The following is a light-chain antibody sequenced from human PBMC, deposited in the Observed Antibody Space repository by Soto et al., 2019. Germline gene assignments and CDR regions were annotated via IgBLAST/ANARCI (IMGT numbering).Light chain of an antibody. CDR3: CSYAGTYTPL. J-gene: IGLJ2*01. CDR1: SSDVGGYNY. CDR2: DVS. Sequence: QSALTQPRSVSGSPGQSVTISCTGTSSDVGGYNYVSWYQHNPGKAPKLMILDVSARPSGVPDRFSGSKSANTASLTISGLQAEDEADYYCCSYAGTYTPLFGGGTKLTVL. V-gene: IGLV2-11*01.